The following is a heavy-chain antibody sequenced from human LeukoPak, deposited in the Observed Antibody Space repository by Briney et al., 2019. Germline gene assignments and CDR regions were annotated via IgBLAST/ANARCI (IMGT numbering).Heavy chain of an antibody. D-gene: IGHD3-3*01. CDR1: GGSFSGYY. J-gene: IGHJ5*02. Sequence: SETLSLTCAVYGGSFSGYYWSWIRQPPGKGLEWIGEINHSGSTNYNPSLKSRVTISVDTSKNQFSLKLSSVTAAGTAVYYCARGSDKYYDFWSGYYPDSNWFDPWGQGTLVTVSS. V-gene: IGHV4-34*01. CDR2: INHSGST. CDR3: ARGSDKYYDFWSGYYPDSNWFDP.